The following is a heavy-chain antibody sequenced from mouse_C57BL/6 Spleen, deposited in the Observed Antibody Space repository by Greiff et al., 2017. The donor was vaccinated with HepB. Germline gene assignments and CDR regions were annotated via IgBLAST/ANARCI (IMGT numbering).Heavy chain of an antibody. CDR2: ISSGSSTI. J-gene: IGHJ3*01. Sequence: EVQLVESGGGLVKPGGSLKLSCAASGFTFSDYGMHWVRQAPEKGLEWVAYISSGSSTIYYADTVKGRFTISRDNAKNTLFLQMTSLRSEDTAMYYCAHGSQSPWFAYWGQGTLVTVSA. V-gene: IGHV5-17*01. D-gene: IGHD1-1*01. CDR1: GFTFSDYG. CDR3: AHGSQSPWFAY.